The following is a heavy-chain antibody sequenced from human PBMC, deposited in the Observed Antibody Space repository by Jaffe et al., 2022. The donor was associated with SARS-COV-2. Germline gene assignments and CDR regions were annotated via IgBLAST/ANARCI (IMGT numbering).Heavy chain of an antibody. CDR1: GGSISSGSYY. CDR3: ARADDSSGYYYGGFDY. Sequence: QVQLQESGPGLVKPSQTLSLTCTVSGGSISSGSYYWSWIRQPAGKGLEWIGRIYTSGSTNYNPSLKSRVTISVDTSKNQFSLKLSSVTAADTAVYYCARADDSSGYYYGGFDYWGQGTLVTVSS. J-gene: IGHJ4*02. D-gene: IGHD3-22*01. V-gene: IGHV4-61*02. CDR2: IYTSGST.